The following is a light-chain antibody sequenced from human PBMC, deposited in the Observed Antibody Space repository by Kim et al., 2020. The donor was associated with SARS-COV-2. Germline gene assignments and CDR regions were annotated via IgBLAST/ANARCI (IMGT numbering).Light chain of an antibody. V-gene: IGLV1-40*01. J-gene: IGLJ2*01. Sequence: VNISCTGHSSNIGAGYDVYWYQQLPGTAPKLLIYGNSNRPSGVPDRFSGSKSGTSASLAITGLQAEDEADYYCQSYDSSLSGSGVFGGGTQLTVL. CDR3: QSYDSSLSGSGV. CDR2: GNS. CDR1: SSNIGAGYD.